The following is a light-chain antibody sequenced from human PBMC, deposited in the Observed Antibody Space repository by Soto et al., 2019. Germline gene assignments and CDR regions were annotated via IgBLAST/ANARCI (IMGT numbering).Light chain of an antibody. Sequence: EIVLTQSPGTLSLSPGERATLSCRASQTVAGSYLAWYQQKPGQAPRLLIYGASNRATGIPDRFSGSGSGTDFTLTISRLEPEDFAVYYCQQHDNSPLTFGGGTKVDIK. CDR1: QTVAGSY. CDR3: QQHDNSPLT. CDR2: GAS. V-gene: IGKV3-20*01. J-gene: IGKJ4*01.